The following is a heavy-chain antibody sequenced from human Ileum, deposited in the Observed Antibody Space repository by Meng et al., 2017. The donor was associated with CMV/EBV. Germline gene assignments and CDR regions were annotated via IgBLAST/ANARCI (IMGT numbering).Heavy chain of an antibody. J-gene: IGHJ1*01. V-gene: IGHV1-69*04. CDR3: ARGGATYCSGGSCYSGSAEYFQH. D-gene: IGHD2-15*01. CDR2: IIPILGIA. Sequence: ISWGRQAPGQGLEWMGRIIPILGIANYAQKFQGRVTITADKSTSTAYMELSSLRSEDTAVYYCARGGATYCSGGSCYSGSAEYFQHWGQGTLVTVSS.